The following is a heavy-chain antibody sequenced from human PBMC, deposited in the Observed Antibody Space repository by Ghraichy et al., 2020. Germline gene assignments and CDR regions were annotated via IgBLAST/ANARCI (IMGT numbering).Heavy chain of an antibody. CDR3: ARGINYVDP. CDR1: GYSFTNYG. D-gene: IGHD1-7*01. J-gene: IGHJ5*02. Sequence: ASVKVSCKTSGYSFTNYGITWVRQAPGQGLEWMGWITTSKGNTHSARKLQGRVTMSADTSTGTVYMELKSLTYDDTAVYYCARGINYVDPWGQGTLVTVS. V-gene: IGHV1-18*01. CDR2: ITTSKGNT.